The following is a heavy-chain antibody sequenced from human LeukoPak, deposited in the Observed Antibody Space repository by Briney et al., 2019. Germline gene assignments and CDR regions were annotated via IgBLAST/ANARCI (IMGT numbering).Heavy chain of an antibody. D-gene: IGHD3-9*01. CDR1: GVSISNYY. Sequence: SETLSLTCIVSGVSISNYYWSWIRQPPGKGLEWIGYIYNSGRISYNPYFKGRVSISADMPRNQVSLRLTSVTAADTAVYYCARGYFYWGQGVLVTVSS. CDR2: IYNSGRI. CDR3: ARGYFY. J-gene: IGHJ4*02. V-gene: IGHV4-4*08.